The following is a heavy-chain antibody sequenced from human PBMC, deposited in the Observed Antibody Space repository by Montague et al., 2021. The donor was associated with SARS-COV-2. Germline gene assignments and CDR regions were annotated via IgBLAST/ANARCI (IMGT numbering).Heavy chain of an antibody. CDR1: GFTFSSYG. D-gene: IGHD3-10*01. Sequence: SLRLSCAAFGFTFSSYGMHWVRQAPGKGLEWVAVIWYDGSNKYYADSVKGRFTISRDNSKNTLYLQMNSLRAEDTAVYYCARVLSYYGMDVWGQGTTVTVSS. CDR2: IWYDGSNK. V-gene: IGHV3-33*01. J-gene: IGHJ6*02. CDR3: ARVLSYYGMDV.